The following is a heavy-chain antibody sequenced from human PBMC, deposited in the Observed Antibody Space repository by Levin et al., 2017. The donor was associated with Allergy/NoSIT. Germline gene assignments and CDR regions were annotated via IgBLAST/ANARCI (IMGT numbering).Heavy chain of an antibody. CDR3: SRVADFWSGYPWGAIDY. Sequence: QPGGSLRLSCTASGFTFGDYAMSWFRQAPGKGLEWVGFIRSKTYGGTTEYAASVKGRFTISRDDSKSIAYLQMNSLKIEDTAVYYCSRVADFWSGYPWGAIDYWGQGTLVTVSS. V-gene: IGHV3-49*03. J-gene: IGHJ4*02. CDR1: GFTFGDYA. CDR2: IRSKTYGGTT. D-gene: IGHD3-3*01.